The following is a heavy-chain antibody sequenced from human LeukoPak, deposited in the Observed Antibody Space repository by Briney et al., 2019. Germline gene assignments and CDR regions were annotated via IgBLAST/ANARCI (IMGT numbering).Heavy chain of an antibody. V-gene: IGHV3-64*02. Sequence: PGGSLRLSCAASGFTFSNYAMHWVRQAPGEGLEYVSAISSNGGSTYYADSVKGRFTISRDNSKNTLFLQMGSLRPEDTAVYYCARTTRGWYEDNDAFDIWGQGTTVTVSS. CDR3: ARTTRGWYEDNDAFDI. CDR1: GFTFSNYA. CDR2: ISSNGGST. D-gene: IGHD6-19*01. J-gene: IGHJ3*02.